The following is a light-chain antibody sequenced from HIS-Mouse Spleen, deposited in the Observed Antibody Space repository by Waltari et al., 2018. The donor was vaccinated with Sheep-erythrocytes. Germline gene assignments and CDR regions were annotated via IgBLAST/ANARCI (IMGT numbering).Light chain of an antibody. CDR3: CSYAGSYTFWV. J-gene: IGLJ3*02. V-gene: IGLV3-1*01. CDR2: QDS. Sequence: SYELTQPPSVSVSPGQTASITCSGDKLGDKYACWYHQKPGQSPVLVIYQDSKRPSGFPDRFSGSKSGNTASLTISGLQAEDEADYYCCSYAGSYTFWVFGGGTKLTVL. CDR1: KLGDKY.